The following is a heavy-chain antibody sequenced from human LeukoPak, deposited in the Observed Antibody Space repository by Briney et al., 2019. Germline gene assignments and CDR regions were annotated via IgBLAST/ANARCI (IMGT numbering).Heavy chain of an antibody. CDR2: IKSKTDGGTT. CDR1: GFTFSNAW. Sequence: GGSLRLSCAASGFTFSNAWISWLRQAPGKGVECGGRIKSKTDGGTTDYAAPVKGRFTISRDDSKNTLYLQMNSLKTEDTAVYYCTTARKFPDYWGQGTLVTVSS. D-gene: IGHD1-14*01. CDR3: TTARKFPDY. J-gene: IGHJ4*02. V-gene: IGHV3-15*01.